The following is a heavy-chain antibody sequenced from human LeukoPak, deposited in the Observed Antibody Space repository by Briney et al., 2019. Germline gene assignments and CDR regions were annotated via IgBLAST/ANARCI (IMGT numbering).Heavy chain of an antibody. D-gene: IGHD5-18*01. CDR1: GYTFTGYY. V-gene: IGHV1-2*02. CDR3: ASSHVDTALKVRKNFDY. CDR2: INPNSGVT. J-gene: IGHJ4*02. Sequence: GASVKVSCKVSGYTFTGYYMHWVRQAPGQGLEWMGWINPNSGVTNYAQKFQGRVTITRDTSITTAKMELSRLRSDNTAVYYCASSHVDTALKVRKNFDYWGQGTLVTVSS.